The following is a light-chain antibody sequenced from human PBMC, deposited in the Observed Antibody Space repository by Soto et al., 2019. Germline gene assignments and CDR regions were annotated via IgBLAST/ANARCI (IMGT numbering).Light chain of an antibody. CDR2: GAF. J-gene: IGKJ1*01. Sequence: DIVLTQSPGTLSLSPGERVTLSCRASQIVTSDYLAWYHQAPGQAPRLLIYGAFNRATGISDRFSGSGSGTDFTLSISKLEPGDFGVYFCHHYGKSPRTFGQGTKVEIK. V-gene: IGKV3-20*01. CDR3: HHYGKSPRT. CDR1: QIVTSDY.